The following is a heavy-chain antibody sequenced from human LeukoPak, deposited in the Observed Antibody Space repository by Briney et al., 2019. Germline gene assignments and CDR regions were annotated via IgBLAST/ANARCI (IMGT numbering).Heavy chain of an antibody. CDR3: TTTTTVTTDH. Sequence: GSLRLSCAASGFTFSSYGMHWVRQAPGKGLEWVGRIKSKTDGGTIDYAAVVKGRFTISRDDSKDTLYLQMDSLKTEDTAVYYCTTTTTVTTDHWGQGTLVTVSS. J-gene: IGHJ4*02. CDR2: IKSKTDGGTI. D-gene: IGHD4-17*01. CDR1: GFTFSSYG. V-gene: IGHV3-15*01.